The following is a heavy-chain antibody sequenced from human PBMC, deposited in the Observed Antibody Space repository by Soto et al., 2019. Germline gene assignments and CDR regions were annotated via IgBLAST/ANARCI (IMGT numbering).Heavy chain of an antibody. Sequence: QVQLVQSGAEVKKPGSSVKVSCKASGGTFSSYAISWVRQAPGQGLEWMGGIIPIFGTANYEQKFQGRVTISADESTSTAYMELSSLRSEDTAVYYCARAKAGYSSSWYVSWGQGTLVTVSS. CDR1: GGTFSSYA. CDR3: ARAKAGYSSSWYVS. D-gene: IGHD6-13*01. V-gene: IGHV1-69*01. CDR2: IIPIFGTA. J-gene: IGHJ4*02.